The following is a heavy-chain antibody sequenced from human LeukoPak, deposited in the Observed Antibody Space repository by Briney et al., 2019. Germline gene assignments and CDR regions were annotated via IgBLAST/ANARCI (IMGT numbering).Heavy chain of an antibody. CDR1: GGTFSSYA. V-gene: IGHV7-4-1*02. CDR2: INTNTGNP. J-gene: IGHJ6*02. Sequence: GASVKVSCKASGGTFSSYAISWVRQAPGQGLEWMGWINTNTGNPTYAQGFTGRFVFSLDTSVSTAYLQISSLKAEDTAVYYCARAPRKIVNWNVYYYYGMDVWGQGTTVTVSS. D-gene: IGHD1-20*01. CDR3: ARAPRKIVNWNVYYYYGMDV.